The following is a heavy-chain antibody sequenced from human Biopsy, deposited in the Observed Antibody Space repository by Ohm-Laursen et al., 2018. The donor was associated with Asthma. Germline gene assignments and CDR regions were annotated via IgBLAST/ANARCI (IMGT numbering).Heavy chain of an antibody. CDR2: YHYTGSD. Sequence: TLSLTCIVSGGSVSTGSYYWSWIRQPPGKGLEWLGSYHYTGSDNYNPSLKSRVTISGDTSKNQFSLRLNSVTAADTAVYYCARGPNYHGSGRAPIGMDVWGQGTTVTVSS. J-gene: IGHJ6*02. CDR1: GGSVSTGSYY. V-gene: IGHV4-61*01. D-gene: IGHD3-10*01. CDR3: ARGPNYHGSGRAPIGMDV.